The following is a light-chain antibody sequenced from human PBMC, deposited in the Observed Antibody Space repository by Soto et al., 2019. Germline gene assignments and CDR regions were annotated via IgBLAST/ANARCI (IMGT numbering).Light chain of an antibody. J-gene: IGKJ3*01. CDR2: GAS. CDR3: QQLNTFPPFFT. Sequence: DIQLTQSPSFLSGSVGDRFTITCRASQGIRSYLAWYQQRPGKAPELLIYGASTLRPGGASRFSGSGSGTEFTLTISSLQPEDFATYFCQQLNTFPPFFTFGPGTKVDIK. CDR1: QGIRSY. V-gene: IGKV1-9*01.